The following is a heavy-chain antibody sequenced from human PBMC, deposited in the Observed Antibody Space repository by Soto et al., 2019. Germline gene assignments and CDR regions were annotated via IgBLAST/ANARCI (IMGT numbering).Heavy chain of an antibody. D-gene: IGHD2-2*01. J-gene: IGHJ5*02. Sequence: LTLTCTVSGGSISSSSYYWGWIRQPPGKGLEWIGSIYYSGSTYYNPSLKSRVTISVDTSKNQFSLKLSSVTAADTAVYYCARQTDCSSTSCSQTNWFAPWGQGTLVTVSS. V-gene: IGHV4-39*01. CDR2: IYYSGST. CDR3: ARQTDCSSTSCSQTNWFAP. CDR1: GGSISSSSYY.